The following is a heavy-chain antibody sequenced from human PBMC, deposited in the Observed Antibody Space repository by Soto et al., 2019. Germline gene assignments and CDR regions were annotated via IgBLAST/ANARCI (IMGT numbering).Heavy chain of an antibody. D-gene: IGHD6-19*01. Sequence: ASVKVSCKASGYTFTSYYMHWVRQAPGQGLEWMGIINPSGGSTSYAQKFQGRVTMTRDTSTSTVYMELSSLRSEDTAVYYCARGQASGWYRYYYYGMDVWGQGTTVTVSS. CDR3: ARGQASGWYRYYYYGMDV. V-gene: IGHV1-46*01. CDR2: INPSGGST. CDR1: GYTFTSYY. J-gene: IGHJ6*02.